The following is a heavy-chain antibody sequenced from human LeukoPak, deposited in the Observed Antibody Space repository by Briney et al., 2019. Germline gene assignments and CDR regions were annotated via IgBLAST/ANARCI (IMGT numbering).Heavy chain of an antibody. J-gene: IGHJ4*02. D-gene: IGHD6-19*01. CDR3: ARGSGWYYY. Sequence: SETLSLTCTVSGGSISSHYWSWIRQPPGKGLEWIGYSYYSGSTNYNPSLKSRVTISVDTTKNQVSLKLSSVTAADTAVYYCARGSGWYYYWGQGTLVTVSS. CDR1: GGSISSHY. V-gene: IGHV4-59*11. CDR2: SYYSGST.